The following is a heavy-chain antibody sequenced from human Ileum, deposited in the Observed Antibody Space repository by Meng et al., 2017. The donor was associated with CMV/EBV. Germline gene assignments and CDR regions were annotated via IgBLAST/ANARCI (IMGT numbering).Heavy chain of an antibody. CDR3: ASGSPQLGYV. J-gene: IGHJ4*02. CDR1: GGSSSSGDYY. Sequence: QMPVLEAGPGLGKPSQTLSLTGTVSGGSSSSGDYYWSGIRQAPGKVLELIGYIYYSGSTYYNPSLKRRVTISADTSKNQFSLKLNSVTAADTAVYYCASGSPQLGYVWGQGTLVTVSS. CDR2: IYYSGST. V-gene: IGHV4-30-4*01. D-gene: IGHD1-1*01.